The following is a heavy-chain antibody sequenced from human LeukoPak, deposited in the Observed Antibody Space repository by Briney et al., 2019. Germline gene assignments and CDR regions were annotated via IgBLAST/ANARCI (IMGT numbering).Heavy chain of an antibody. CDR1: GFTFSSYA. CDR3: AKDMITFGGVIVASFDY. J-gene: IGHJ4*02. Sequence: GGSLRLSCAASGFTFSSYAMSWVRQAPGKGLEWVSAISGSGGSTYYADSVKGRLTISRDNSKNTLYLQMNSLRAEDTAVYYCAKDMITFGGVIVASFDYWGQGTLVTVSS. V-gene: IGHV3-23*01. D-gene: IGHD3-16*02. CDR2: ISGSGGST.